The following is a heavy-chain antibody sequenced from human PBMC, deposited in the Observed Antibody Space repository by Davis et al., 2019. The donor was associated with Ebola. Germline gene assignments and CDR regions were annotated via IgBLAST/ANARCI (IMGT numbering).Heavy chain of an antibody. V-gene: IGHV1-18*04. D-gene: IGHD2-15*01. Sequence: AASVKVSCKASGYTFANYGITWVRQAPGQGLEWMGWINPHNGNTNYAQNVQGRVTMTTDTSTSTAYMELSSLRSEDTAVYYCAHLGPQRYCSGGGCHGYLDYWGQGTLVTVSS. CDR3: AHLGPQRYCSGGGCHGYLDY. J-gene: IGHJ4*02. CDR2: INPHNGNT. CDR1: GYTFANYG.